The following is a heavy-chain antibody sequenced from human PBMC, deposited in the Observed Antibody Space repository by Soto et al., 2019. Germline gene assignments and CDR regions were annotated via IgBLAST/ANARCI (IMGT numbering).Heavy chain of an antibody. D-gene: IGHD2-21*02. CDR3: ARGGCGGDCYPERTVLFDY. CDR2: IYYSGST. J-gene: IGHJ4*02. V-gene: IGHV4-30-4*01. CDR1: GGSIISGDYY. Sequence: SETLSLTCTVSGGSIISGDYYCICIRQPPWKGLEWIGYIYYSGSTYYNPSLKSRVTISVDTSKNQFSLKLSSVTAADTAVYYCARGGCGGDCYPERTVLFDYWGQGTLVTVSS.